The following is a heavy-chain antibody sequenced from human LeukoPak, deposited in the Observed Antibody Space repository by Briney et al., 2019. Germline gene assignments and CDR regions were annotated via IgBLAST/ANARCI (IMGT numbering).Heavy chain of an antibody. CDR2: SCYSGST. V-gene: IGHV4-39*07. D-gene: IGHD3-22*01. Sequence: KPSETLSLTCTVSGRSISTSSYYCGWVRQPPGKGVEWIGNSCYSGSTYYSPSLKSRVTISLDTSRNQFSLKLNSVTAADTAVYYCAREIWGGSYYYDSSGYYDYWGQGTLVTVSS. CDR1: GRSISTSSYY. J-gene: IGHJ4*02. CDR3: AREIWGGSYYYDSSGYYDY.